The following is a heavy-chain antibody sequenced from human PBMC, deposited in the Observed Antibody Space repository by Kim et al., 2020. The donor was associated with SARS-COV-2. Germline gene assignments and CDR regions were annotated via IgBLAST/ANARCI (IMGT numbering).Heavy chain of an antibody. J-gene: IGHJ5*02. CDR1: GYTFTSYA. CDR3: ASSRRDYDILTGTKGRFDP. V-gene: IGHV1-3*01. Sequence: ASVKVSCKASGYTFTSYAMHWVRQAPGQRLEWMGWINAGNGNTKYSQKFQGRVTITRDTSASTAYMELSSLRSEDTAVYYCASSRRDYDILTGTKGRFDPWGQGTLVTVSS. CDR2: INAGNGNT. D-gene: IGHD3-9*01.